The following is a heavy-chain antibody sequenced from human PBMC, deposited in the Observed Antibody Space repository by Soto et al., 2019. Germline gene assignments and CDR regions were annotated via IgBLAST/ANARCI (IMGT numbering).Heavy chain of an antibody. CDR1: GGTSSTYA. V-gene: IGHV1-69*01. D-gene: IGHD2-21*01. CDR2: IIPLFGTS. CDR3: ARGGGERDVRNCYHFDY. Sequence: QVQLVQSGAEVKKPGSSVKVSCKASGGTSSTYAISWVRQAPGQGLEWMGGIIPLFGTSNYAQKFQDRVTITADGSTSTAYMELSRLRSEDTAVYYCARGGGERDVRNCYHFDYWGQGTLVTVSS. J-gene: IGHJ4*02.